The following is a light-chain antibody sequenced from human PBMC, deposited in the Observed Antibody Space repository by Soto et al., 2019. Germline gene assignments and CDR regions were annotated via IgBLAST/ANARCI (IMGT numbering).Light chain of an antibody. J-gene: IGKJ1*01. V-gene: IGKV1-39*01. Sequence: DIEMTQSPSSLSASVGATITITCRASQSISSSLNWFQHSPGQPPKLLLFAASNLHAGVPPRFSGSGSGTSFSLTIRSLQPEAVATYYCQQSFNLPRTFGPGTRVEFK. CDR3: QQSFNLPRT. CDR1: QSISSS. CDR2: AAS.